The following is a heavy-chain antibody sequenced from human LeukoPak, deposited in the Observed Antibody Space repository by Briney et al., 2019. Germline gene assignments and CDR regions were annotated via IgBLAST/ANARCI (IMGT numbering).Heavy chain of an antibody. CDR3: ARLYSHPNISSGWLYYYYYMDV. CDR2: IYTSGST. Sequence: SETLSLTCTVSGGSISSYYWSWIRQPAGKGLEWIGRIYTSGSTNYNPSLKSRVTMSVDPSKNQFSLKLSSVTAADTAVYYCARLYSHPNISSGWLYYYYYMDVWGKGTTVTISS. CDR1: GGSISSYY. D-gene: IGHD6-25*01. J-gene: IGHJ6*03. V-gene: IGHV4-4*07.